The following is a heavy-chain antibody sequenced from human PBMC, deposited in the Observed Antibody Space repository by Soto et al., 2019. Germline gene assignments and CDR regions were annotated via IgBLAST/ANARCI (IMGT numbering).Heavy chain of an antibody. D-gene: IGHD6-13*01. V-gene: IGHV3-21*06. CDR2: ISSSSDYI. CDR1: GFTFTSYT. CDR3: ARARVYATGPLDF. Sequence: GGSLRLSCAASGFTFTSYTMNWVRQSPGKGLEWVSSISSSSDYIYYADSMKGRVTISRDDAKNSLFLDMNSLTGEDTAVYYCARARVYATGPLDFWGQGTLVTVSS. J-gene: IGHJ4*02.